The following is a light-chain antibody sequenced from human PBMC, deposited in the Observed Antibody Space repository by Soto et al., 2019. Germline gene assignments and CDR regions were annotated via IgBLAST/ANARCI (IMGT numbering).Light chain of an antibody. CDR3: QQLNSYPLA. CDR2: AAS. CDR1: RGISSY. Sequence: DIQLTQSPSFLSASVGDRVTITCRASRGISSYLAWYQQKPGKAPKLLIYAASTLQSGVPSRFSGSGSGTEFTLTISSLQPEDFATYYCQQLNSYPLAFGQGTKVDI. V-gene: IGKV1-9*01. J-gene: IGKJ1*01.